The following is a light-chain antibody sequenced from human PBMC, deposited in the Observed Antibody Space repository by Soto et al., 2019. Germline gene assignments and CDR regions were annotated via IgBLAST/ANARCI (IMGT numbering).Light chain of an antibody. CDR2: EVS. V-gene: IGLV2-14*01. Sequence: QSVLAQPASVSGSPGQSITISCTGTSSDIGGYNYVSRYQQHPGKVPKLMIFEVSNRPSGVSYRFSGSKSGNTASLTISGLQAEDEADYYCSSYTGSSTLYVFGTGTKVTVL. CDR1: SSDIGGYNY. J-gene: IGLJ1*01. CDR3: SSYTGSSTLYV.